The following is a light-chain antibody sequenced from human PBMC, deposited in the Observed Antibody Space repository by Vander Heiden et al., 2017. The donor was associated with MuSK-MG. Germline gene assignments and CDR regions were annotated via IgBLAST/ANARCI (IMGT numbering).Light chain of an antibody. CDR3: QSYDSSRSGYV. J-gene: IGLJ1*01. CDR1: SANIGAGYD. CDR2: GNS. V-gene: IGLV1-40*01. Sequence: QSVLTQPPSVSGAPGHTVTMACTGRSANIGAGYDAHWYQQLPGKAPKLLIYGNSNRPSGVPDRFSGSKSGTTASLAITGLQAEDEADYYCQSYDSSRSGYVFGTGTKVTVL.